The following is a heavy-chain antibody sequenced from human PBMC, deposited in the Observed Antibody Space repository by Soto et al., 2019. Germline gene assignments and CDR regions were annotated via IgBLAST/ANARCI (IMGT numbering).Heavy chain of an antibody. Sequence: QVQLVQSGAEVKKPGASVKVSCKASGYTFTGYYMHWVRQAPGQGLEWMGWINPNSGGTNYAQKFQGRVTMTRDTSISTAYMELSRLRSDDTAVYYCARVGGSYSSSWPRFDPWGQGTLVTVSS. CDR3: ARVGGSYSSSWPRFDP. J-gene: IGHJ5*02. CDR1: GYTFTGYY. V-gene: IGHV1-2*02. CDR2: INPNSGGT. D-gene: IGHD6-13*01.